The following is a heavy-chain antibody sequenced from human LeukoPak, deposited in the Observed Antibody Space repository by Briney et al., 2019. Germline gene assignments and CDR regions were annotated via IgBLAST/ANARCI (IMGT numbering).Heavy chain of an antibody. Sequence: SETLSLTCTVSGGSISSGSYYWSWIRQPAGKGLEWIGRIYTSGSTNYNPSLKSRVTISVDTSKNQFSLKLSSVTAADTAVYYCAREIIAAAGLYYFDYWGQGTLVTVSS. CDR3: AREIIAAAGLYYFDY. J-gene: IGHJ4*02. CDR1: GGSISSGSYY. CDR2: IYTSGST. V-gene: IGHV4-61*02. D-gene: IGHD6-13*01.